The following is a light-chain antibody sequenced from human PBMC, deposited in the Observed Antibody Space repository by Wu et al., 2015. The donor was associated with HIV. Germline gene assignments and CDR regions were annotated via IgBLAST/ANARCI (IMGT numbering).Light chain of an antibody. CDR3: QQYYDTPYS. CDR2: AAS. J-gene: IGKJ2*03. Sequence: DIQMTQSPSSLSASVGGRVTITCRASQGISNSLAWYQQNPGKAPKLLLYAASTLESGVPSRFSGSGSGTHYTLTISSLQPEDFATYYCQQYYDTPYSFGQGTKLEIK. V-gene: IGKV1-NL1*01. CDR1: QGISNS.